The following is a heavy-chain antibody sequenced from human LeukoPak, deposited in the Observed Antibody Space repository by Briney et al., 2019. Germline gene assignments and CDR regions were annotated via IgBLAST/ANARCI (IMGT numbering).Heavy chain of an antibody. CDR2: INHSGST. V-gene: IGHV4-34*01. D-gene: IGHD2-2*03. Sequence: PSETLSLTCAVYGGSFSGYYWSWIRQPPGKGLEWIGEINHSGSTNYNPSLKSRVTISVDKSKNQFSLKLSSVTAADTAVYYCARVLGYCSSTSCYFPHYYYYYGMDVWGQGTTVTVSS. J-gene: IGHJ6*02. CDR1: GGSFSGYY. CDR3: ARVLGYCSSTSCYFPHYYYYYGMDV.